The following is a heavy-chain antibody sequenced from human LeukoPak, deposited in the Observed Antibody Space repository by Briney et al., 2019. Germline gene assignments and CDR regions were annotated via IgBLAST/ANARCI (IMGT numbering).Heavy chain of an antibody. D-gene: IGHD2-15*01. CDR3: ARVVCSGGSCYPTYYYGMDV. CDR2: INPNSGGT. J-gene: IGHJ6*02. Sequence: ASVKVSCKASGYTFTGYYMHWVRQAPGQGLEWMGWINPNSGGTNYAQKFQGRVTMTRDTSISTAYMELSRLRSDDTAVYYCARVVCSGGSCYPTYYYGMDVWGQGTTVTVSS. CDR1: GYTFTGYY. V-gene: IGHV1-2*02.